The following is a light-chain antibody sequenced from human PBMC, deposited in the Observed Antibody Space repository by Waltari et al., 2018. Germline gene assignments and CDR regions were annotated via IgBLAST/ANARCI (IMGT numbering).Light chain of an antibody. V-gene: IGLV1-44*01. CDR3: AAWDDSLNGRVYV. CDR1: SSNIGSHT. CDR2: RNN. Sequence: QSMLTQPPSASGTPGQRVTIPCSGSSSNIGSHTVNWYQQLPGTAPKLLIPRNNQRPSGVPDRFSGSKSGTSASLAISGLQSEDEADYYCAAWDDSLNGRVYVFGTGTKVTVL. J-gene: IGLJ1*01.